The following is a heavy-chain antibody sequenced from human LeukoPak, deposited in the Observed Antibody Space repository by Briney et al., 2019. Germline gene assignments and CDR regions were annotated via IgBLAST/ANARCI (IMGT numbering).Heavy chain of an antibody. CDR2: ISSSGSTI. Sequence: GGSLRLSCAASGFTFSSYDMNWVRQAPGKGLEWVSYISSSGSTIYYADSVKGRCTISRDNAKNSLYLLMNSLRADDTAVYYCARDSSGYPFDIWGQGTMVTVSS. CDR1: GFTFSSYD. D-gene: IGHD3-22*01. CDR3: ARDSSGYPFDI. J-gene: IGHJ3*02. V-gene: IGHV3-48*03.